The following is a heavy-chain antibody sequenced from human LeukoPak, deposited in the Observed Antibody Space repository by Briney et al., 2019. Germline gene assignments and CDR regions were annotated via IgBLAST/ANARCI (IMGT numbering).Heavy chain of an antibody. CDR2: INPSVGST. V-gene: IGHV1-46*01. CDR1: GYTFTGYY. CDR3: ARLLGATTSTHFDY. J-gene: IGHJ4*02. D-gene: IGHD1-26*01. Sequence: ASVKVSCKASGYTFTGYYMHWVRQAPGQGLEWMGIINPSVGSTTYAQEFQGRVTMTRDTSTSTVYMELSSLRSEDTAVYYCARLLGATTSTHFDYWGQGTLVTVSS.